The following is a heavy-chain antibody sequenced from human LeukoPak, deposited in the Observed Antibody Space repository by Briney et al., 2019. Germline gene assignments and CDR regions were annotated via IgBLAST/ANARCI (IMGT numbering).Heavy chain of an antibody. V-gene: IGHV3-30-3*01. CDR1: GFTFSRYA. Sequence: GRSLRLSCAASGFTFSRYAMHWVRQAPGKGLEWVAVISYDGSNKYYADSVKGRFTISRDNSKNTLYLQMNSLRAEDTAVYYCARDPLPYCSCGSCSRINWFDPWGQGTLVTVSS. J-gene: IGHJ5*02. CDR3: ARDPLPYCSCGSCSRINWFDP. CDR2: ISYDGSNK. D-gene: IGHD2-15*01.